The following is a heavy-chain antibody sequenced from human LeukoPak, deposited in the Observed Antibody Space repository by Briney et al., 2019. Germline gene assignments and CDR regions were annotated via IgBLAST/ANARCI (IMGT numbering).Heavy chain of an antibody. D-gene: IGHD3-10*01. CDR1: GGSISSYY. J-gene: IGHJ6*03. V-gene: IGHV4-4*07. CDR2: IYTSGST. Sequence: PSETLSLTCTVSGGSISSYYWSWIRQPAGKGLEWIGRIYTSGSTNYNPSLKSRVTMSVDTSKNQFSLKLSSVTAADTAVYYCARERAGATATDYYYYMDVWGKGTTVTISS. CDR3: ARERAGATATDYYYYMDV.